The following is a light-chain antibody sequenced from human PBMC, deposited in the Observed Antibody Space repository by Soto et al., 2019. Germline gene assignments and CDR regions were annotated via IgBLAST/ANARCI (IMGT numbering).Light chain of an antibody. V-gene: IGKV3-11*01. CDR2: DIS. CDR3: QQRFAWPNS. J-gene: IGKJ4*01. CDR1: QSVSIY. Sequence: VLTQSPATLSLSPGERATLSCRASQSVSIYLAWYQQRPGQTPRLLIYDISTRAAGIPARFSGSVFRTDYTLTISNLEPEDSAVYYCQQRFAWPNSFGGGTKVQI.